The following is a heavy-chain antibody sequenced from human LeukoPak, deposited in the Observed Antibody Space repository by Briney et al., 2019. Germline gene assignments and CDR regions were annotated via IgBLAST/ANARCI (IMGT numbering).Heavy chain of an antibody. CDR1: GGSFSGYY. J-gene: IGHJ6*03. V-gene: IGHV4-34*01. D-gene: IGHD1-1*01. Sequence: PSETLSLTCAVYGGSFSGYYWSWIRQPPGKGLEWIGEINHSGSTNYNPSLKSRVTISVDTSKNQFSLKLSSVTAADTAVYYCARKPRTTGTTTHSYYYYYYMDVWRKGTTVTVSS. CDR2: INHSGST. CDR3: ARKPRTTGTTTHSYYYYYYMDV.